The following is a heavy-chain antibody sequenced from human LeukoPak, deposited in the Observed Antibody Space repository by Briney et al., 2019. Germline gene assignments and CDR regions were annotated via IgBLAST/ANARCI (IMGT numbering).Heavy chain of an antibody. D-gene: IGHD5-12*01. Sequence: GRSLRLSCAASGFTFSGFAMHWVRQAPGKGLEWVAVISSDGHIEYYADSVQGRFSISRDNSKNTVYLQMNSLRPEDTAVYYCARDQGPLNSGWGTNLDYWGQGSLVTVSS. J-gene: IGHJ4*02. CDR3: ARDQGPLNSGWGTNLDY. CDR2: ISSDGHIE. CDR1: GFTFSGFA. V-gene: IGHV3-30*04.